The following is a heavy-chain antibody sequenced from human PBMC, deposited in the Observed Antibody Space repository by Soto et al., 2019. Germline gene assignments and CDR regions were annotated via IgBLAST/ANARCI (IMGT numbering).Heavy chain of an antibody. D-gene: IGHD3-16*01. J-gene: IGHJ5*01. CDR2: TYYRSKWYD. CDR3: ARSRFGHQVHWFDS. CDR1: GDSVSSNTVA. V-gene: IGHV6-1*01. Sequence: QVQLQQSGPGLVKPSQTLSLTCAISGDSVSSNTVAWNWIRQSPSRGLEWLGRTYYRSKWYDDYAESVKSRININPDTSKNQFSLHLNSVTLEDTAMYYCARSRFGHQVHWFDSWGQGTLVTVSS.